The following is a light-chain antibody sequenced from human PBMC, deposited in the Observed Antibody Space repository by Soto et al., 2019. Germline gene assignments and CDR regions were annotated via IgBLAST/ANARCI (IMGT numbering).Light chain of an antibody. V-gene: IGKV1D-13*01. Sequence: IQMTQSPSTLSASVGEKATITCGASQGISSALAWYQQKPGKAPKLLIYDASSLESGVPSRFSGSGSGTDFTLTISSLQPEDFATYYCQQFNNYLSITFGQGTRLEIK. CDR1: QGISSA. J-gene: IGKJ5*01. CDR3: QQFNNYLSIT. CDR2: DAS.